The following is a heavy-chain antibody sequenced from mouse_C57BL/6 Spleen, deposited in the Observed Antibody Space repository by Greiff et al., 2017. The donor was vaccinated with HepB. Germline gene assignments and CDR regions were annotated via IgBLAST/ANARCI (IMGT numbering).Heavy chain of an antibody. Sequence: QVQLQKSGAELVKPGASVKMSCKASGYTFTSYWITWVKQRPGQGLEWIGDIYPGSGSTNYNEKFKSKATLTVDTSSSTAYMQLSSLTSEDSAVYYCARGLLVTTVVAFDYWGQGTTLTVSS. CDR3: ARGLLVTTVVAFDY. J-gene: IGHJ2*01. CDR1: GYTFTSYW. D-gene: IGHD1-1*01. CDR2: IYPGSGST. V-gene: IGHV1-55*01.